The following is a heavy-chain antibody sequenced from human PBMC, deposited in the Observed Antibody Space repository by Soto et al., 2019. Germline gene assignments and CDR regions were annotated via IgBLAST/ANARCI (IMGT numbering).Heavy chain of an antibody. CDR3: AKEGLACCGGDCLDSYWYFDL. Sequence: QVQLVESGGGVVQPGRSLRLSCAASGFTFSSYGMQWVRQAPGKGLEWVAVISYDGSNKYYADSVKGRFTISRDNYKNTLYLQMNSLRAEDAAVYYCAKEGLACCGGDCLDSYWYFDLWGRGTLVTVSS. J-gene: IGHJ2*01. D-gene: IGHD2-21*02. CDR2: ISYDGSNK. V-gene: IGHV3-30*18. CDR1: GFTFSSYG.